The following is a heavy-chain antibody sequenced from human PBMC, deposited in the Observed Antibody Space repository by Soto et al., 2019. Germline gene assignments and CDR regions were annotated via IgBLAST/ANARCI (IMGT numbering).Heavy chain of an antibody. CDR3: ALEFEYSSSALDY. V-gene: IGHV3-30-3*01. J-gene: IGHJ4*02. Sequence: QVQLVESGGGVVQPGRSLRLSCAASGFTFSSYAMHWVRQAPGKGLEWVAGISCDGSNKYYADSVKGRFTISRDNSKNTLYLQMNSLRAEDTAVYYCALEFEYSSSALDYWGQGTLVTVSS. D-gene: IGHD6-6*01. CDR1: GFTFSSYA. CDR2: ISCDGSNK.